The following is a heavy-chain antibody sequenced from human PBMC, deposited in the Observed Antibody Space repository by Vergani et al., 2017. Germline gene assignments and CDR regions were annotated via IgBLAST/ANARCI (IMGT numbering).Heavy chain of an antibody. V-gene: IGHV4-61*02. D-gene: IGHD6-25*01. CDR2: IHTGGST. CDR3: ARVDTQVPATSHFYYMDV. CDR1: GESIRSGSHY. J-gene: IGHJ6*03. Sequence: QVKLQESGPGLLKPSQTLSLTCTVSGESIRSGSHYWSWIRQPAGKGPEWIGHIHTGGSTDLNPSFKSRVSISVDTSKSQFSLKLNSVTVADTAVYYCARVDTQVPATSHFYYMDVWGKGTTVTVSS.